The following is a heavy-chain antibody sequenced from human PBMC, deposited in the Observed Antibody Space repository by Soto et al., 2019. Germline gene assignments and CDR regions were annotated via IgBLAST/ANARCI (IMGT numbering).Heavy chain of an antibody. CDR1: GCSFTSYW. J-gene: IGHJ6*02. D-gene: IGHD5-12*01. V-gene: IGHV5-10-1*01. Sequence: PGESLKISCKGSGCSFTSYWISWVRQMPGKGLEWMGRIDPSDSYTNYSPSFQGHVTISADKSISTAYLQWSSLKASDTAMYYCARDNPPAVYSGYDQALDLYGMDVWGQGTTVTVSS. CDR2: IDPSDSYT. CDR3: ARDNPPAVYSGYDQALDLYGMDV.